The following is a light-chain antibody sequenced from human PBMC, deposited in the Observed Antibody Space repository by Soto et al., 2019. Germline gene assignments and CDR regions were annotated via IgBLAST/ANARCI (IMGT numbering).Light chain of an antibody. Sequence: DIQMTQSPSSLPASVGDRVTITCRASQSSVSYLNWYQQKPGKAPKLLIFAASILQSGVPSRFSGSGSGTDFTLTISSLQPEDFATYYCQQSYTTPPTFGQGTKVEIK. CDR1: QSSVSY. J-gene: IGKJ1*01. V-gene: IGKV1-39*01. CDR3: QQSYTTPPT. CDR2: AAS.